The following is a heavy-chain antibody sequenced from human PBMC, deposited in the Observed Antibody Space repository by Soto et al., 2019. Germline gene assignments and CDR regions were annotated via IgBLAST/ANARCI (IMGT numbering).Heavy chain of an antibody. CDR1: GFTLSSYA. V-gene: IGHV3-23*01. Sequence: PGGSLRLSCAASGFTLSSYAMSWVRQAPGKGLEWVSAISGSGGSTYYADSVKGRFTISRDNSKNTLYLQMNSLRAEDTAVYYCATFYDFWSGYYYPRFDYWGQGTLVTVSS. CDR2: ISGSGGST. D-gene: IGHD3-3*01. CDR3: ATFYDFWSGYYYPRFDY. J-gene: IGHJ4*02.